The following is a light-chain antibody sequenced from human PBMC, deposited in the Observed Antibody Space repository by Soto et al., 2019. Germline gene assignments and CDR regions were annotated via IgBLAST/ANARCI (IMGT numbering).Light chain of an antibody. CDR1: QSVSSN. Sequence: EIVMTQSPATLSVSPGERATLSCRASQSVSSNLAWYQQKPGQAPRLLIYGASTRATGIPARFSGSGSGTEFTPTTSSLRSEDFAVYYCQQYNNWPPWTFGQGTKVEIK. CDR2: GAS. CDR3: QQYNNWPPWT. V-gene: IGKV3-15*01. J-gene: IGKJ1*01.